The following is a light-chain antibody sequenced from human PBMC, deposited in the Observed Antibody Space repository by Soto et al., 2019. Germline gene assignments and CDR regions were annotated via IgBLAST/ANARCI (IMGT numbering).Light chain of an antibody. CDR2: KAS. CDR3: QKYNSAPLT. J-gene: IGKJ4*01. V-gene: IGKV1-5*03. CDR1: QTISSW. Sequence: DSQMTQAPSTLSANSGDRVTITCRASQTISSWLAWYQQKPGKAPKLLIYKASTLKSGVPSRFSGSGSGTEFTLTISSLQPEDVAAYYCQKYNSAPLTFGGGPKVDIK.